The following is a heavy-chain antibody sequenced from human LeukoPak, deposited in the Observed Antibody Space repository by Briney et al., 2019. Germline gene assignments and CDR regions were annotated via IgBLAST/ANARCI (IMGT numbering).Heavy chain of an antibody. CDR1: GYTFTSYG. D-gene: IGHD3-9*01. Sequence: ASVKVSCKASGYTFTSYGISWVRQAPGQGLERMGWISAYNGNTNYAQKLQGRVTMTTDTSTSTAYMELRSLRSDDTAVYYCARPYYDILTGSYYFDYWGQGTLVTVSS. V-gene: IGHV1-18*01. J-gene: IGHJ4*02. CDR3: ARPYYDILTGSYYFDY. CDR2: ISAYNGNT.